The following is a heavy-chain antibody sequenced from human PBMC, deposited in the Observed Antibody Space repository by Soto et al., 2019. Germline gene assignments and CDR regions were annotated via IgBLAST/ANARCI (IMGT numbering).Heavy chain of an antibody. V-gene: IGHV3-53*01. J-gene: IGHJ4*02. CDR2: LYSGGTT. CDR1: GFNFIRKY. CDR3: ARGLYDSGSFYFDF. Sequence: EVQLVESGGGLIQPGGSLRLSCEASGFNFIRKYMIWVRQAPGKGLEWVSILYSGGTTYYVDSVKGRFTISRDTSENTLYLQMNSLRAEDTAVYYCARGLYDSGSFYFDFWGQGTLVTVSS. D-gene: IGHD3-10*01.